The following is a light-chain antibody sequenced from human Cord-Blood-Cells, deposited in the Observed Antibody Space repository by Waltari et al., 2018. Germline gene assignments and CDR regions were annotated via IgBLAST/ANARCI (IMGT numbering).Light chain of an antibody. V-gene: IGLV2-14*01. Sequence: LTQPASVSGSPGQSITISCTGTRSDVGGYNYVSWYQQHPGKAPKLMIYEVSNRPSGVSTRFSGSKSGNTASLTISGLQAEDEADYYCSSYTSSSTWVFGGGTKLTVL. CDR1: RSDVGGYNY. CDR3: SSYTSSSTWV. J-gene: IGLJ3*02. CDR2: EVS.